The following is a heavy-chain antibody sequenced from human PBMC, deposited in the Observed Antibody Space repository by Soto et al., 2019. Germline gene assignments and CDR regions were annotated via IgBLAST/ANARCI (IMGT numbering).Heavy chain of an antibody. CDR3: ARDRAAAGGMDV. CDR1: GGSISSYY. V-gene: IGHV4-59*01. J-gene: IGHJ6*02. Sequence: PSETLSLTCTVSGGSISSYYWSWIRQPPGKGLEWIGYIYYSGSTNYNPSLKSRVTISVDTSKNQFSLKLSSVTAADTAVYYCARDRAAAGGMDVWGQGTTVTVSS. CDR2: IYYSGST. D-gene: IGHD6-13*01.